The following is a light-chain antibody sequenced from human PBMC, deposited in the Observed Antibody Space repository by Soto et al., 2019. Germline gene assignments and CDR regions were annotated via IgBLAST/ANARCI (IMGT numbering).Light chain of an antibody. CDR1: QSVSSN. CDR2: GAS. V-gene: IGKV3-15*01. J-gene: IGKJ1*01. CDR3: QHYNNWPRT. Sequence: EIVMTQSPATLSVSPGERATLSCRASQSVSSNLAWYQQKPGQAPRLLIYGASVRATGTPARFSGSGSGTYFTLTISSLQSEDFALYYCQHYNNWPRTFGQGTKVDIK.